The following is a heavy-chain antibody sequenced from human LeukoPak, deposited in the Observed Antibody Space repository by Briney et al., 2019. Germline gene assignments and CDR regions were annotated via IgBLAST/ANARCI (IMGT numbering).Heavy chain of an antibody. D-gene: IGHD2-2*01. CDR3: ARIYCSSTSCSAYFDY. CDR1: GGSFSGYY. Sequence: SETLSLTCAVYGGSFSGYYWSWIRQPPGKGLEWIGEINHSGSTNYNPSLKSRVTLSVDTSKNQFSLKLSSVTAADTAVYYCARIYCSSTSCSAYFDYWGQGTLVTVSS. V-gene: IGHV4-34*01. J-gene: IGHJ4*02. CDR2: INHSGST.